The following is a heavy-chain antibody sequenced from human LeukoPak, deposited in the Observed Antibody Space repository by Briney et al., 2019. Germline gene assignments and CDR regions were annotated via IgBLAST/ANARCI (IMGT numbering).Heavy chain of an antibody. CDR1: GFTFSDYY. CDR2: ISSSSSYT. D-gene: IGHD3-10*01. Sequence: GGSLRLSCAASGFTFSDYYMSWIRQAPGKGLEWVSYISSSSSYTNYADSVKGRFTISRDNAKNSLYLQMNSLRAEDTAVYYCARGNYYGSGIIDYWGQGTLVTVSS. CDR3: ARGNYYGSGIIDY. J-gene: IGHJ4*02. V-gene: IGHV3-11*05.